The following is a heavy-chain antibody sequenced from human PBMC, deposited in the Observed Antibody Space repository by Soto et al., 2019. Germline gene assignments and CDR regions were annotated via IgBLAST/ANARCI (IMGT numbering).Heavy chain of an antibody. D-gene: IGHD6-19*01. Sequence: QVQLVQSGAEVKKPGSSLKVSCKASGGTFSRYAISWVRQAPGQGLEWMGGITPMFGTANYAQKFQGRVTITSGETTNXVHMELRRLRSEDTAVYYCAQTLGSAVAGPGRFDLWGRGTLVIVSS. CDR1: GGTFSRYA. CDR2: ITPMFGTA. CDR3: AQTLGSAVAGPGRFDL. J-gene: IGHJ2*01. V-gene: IGHV1-69*05.